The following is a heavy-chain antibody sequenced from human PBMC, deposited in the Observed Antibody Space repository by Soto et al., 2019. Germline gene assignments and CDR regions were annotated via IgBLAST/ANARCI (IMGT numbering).Heavy chain of an antibody. V-gene: IGHV3-21*01. D-gene: IGHD1-26*01. J-gene: IGHJ6*02. CDR3: GREGVGDTFYYCMDV. CDR1: GFTLSSYS. Sequence: EVQLVESGGGLVKPRGSLRLSCAASGFTLSSYSMNWVRQAPGKGLEWVSSISSSSSYIYYADSVKGRFNISRDKAKNSLYLQMNSQRAKDTAVYNCGREGVGDTFYYCMDVWGQGTTVTVSS. CDR2: ISSSSSYI.